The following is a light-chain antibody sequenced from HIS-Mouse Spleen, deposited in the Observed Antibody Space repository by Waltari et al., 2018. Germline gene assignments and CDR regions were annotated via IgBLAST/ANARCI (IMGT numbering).Light chain of an antibody. CDR1: QSVSSSY. V-gene: IGKV3-20*01. CDR2: GAS. J-gene: IGKJ2*01. Sequence: EIVLTQSPGTLSLSPGERATLSCRARQSVSSSYLAWYQQKPGQAPRFLIYGASSRATGIPDRFSGSGSGTDFTLTISRLEPEDFAVYYCQQYGSSPPYTFGQGTKLEIK. CDR3: QQYGSSPPYT.